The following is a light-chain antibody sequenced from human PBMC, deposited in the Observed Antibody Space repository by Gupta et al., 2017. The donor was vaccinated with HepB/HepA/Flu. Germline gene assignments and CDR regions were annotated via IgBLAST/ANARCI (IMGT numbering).Light chain of an antibody. Sequence: EIVLTQSPGTLSLSPGERATLSCRASQTLRNNYLAWYQHKPGQAPRLLIYGTSTRATAIPARFSGRGSRTEFTLTITSLESEDSAIYYCHQYDAWPLTFGEGTKVEI. J-gene: IGKJ4*01. V-gene: IGKV3-20*01. CDR1: QTLRNNY. CDR2: GTS. CDR3: HQYDAWPLT.